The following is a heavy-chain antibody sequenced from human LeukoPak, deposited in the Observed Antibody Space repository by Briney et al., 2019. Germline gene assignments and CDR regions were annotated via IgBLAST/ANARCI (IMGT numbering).Heavy chain of an antibody. CDR1: GFTFSSYG. V-gene: IGHV3-30*03. D-gene: IGHD6-13*01. CDR2: ISYDGSNK. J-gene: IGHJ6*02. Sequence: QAGGSLRLSCAASGFTFSSYGMHWVRQAPGKGLEWVAVISYDGSNKYYADSVKGRFTISRGNSKNTLYLQMNSLRPDDTAVYYCARFPAVAGEADYYYGIDVWGQGTTVTVSS. CDR3: ARFPAVAGEADYYYGIDV.